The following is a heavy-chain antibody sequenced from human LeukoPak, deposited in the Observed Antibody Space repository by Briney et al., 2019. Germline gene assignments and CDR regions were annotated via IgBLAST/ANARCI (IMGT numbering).Heavy chain of an antibody. J-gene: IGHJ4*02. CDR2: IWYDGSNK. Sequence: GGSLRLSCAASGFTFSSYGMHWVRQAPGKGLEWVAVIWYDGSNKYYADSVKGRFTISRDNSKNTLYLQMNSLRAEDTAAYYCAKYYVWGSYRGHFDYWGQGTLVTVSS. D-gene: IGHD3-16*02. V-gene: IGHV3-33*08. CDR1: GFTFSSYG. CDR3: AKYYVWGSYRGHFDY.